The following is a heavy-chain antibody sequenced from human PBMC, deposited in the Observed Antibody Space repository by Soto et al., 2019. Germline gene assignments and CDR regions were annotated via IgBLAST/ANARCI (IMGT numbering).Heavy chain of an antibody. J-gene: IGHJ5*02. CDR3: ARGRDRIVVVPAAIIDWFDP. D-gene: IGHD2-2*02. CDR2: IYYSGST. V-gene: IGHV4-31*03. Sequence: PSETLSLTCTVSGGSISSGGYYWSWIRQHPGKGLEWIGYIYYSGSTYYNPSLKSRVTISVDTSKNQFSLKLSSVTAADTAVYYCARGRDRIVVVPAAIIDWFDPWGQGTLVTVSS. CDR1: GGSISSGGYY.